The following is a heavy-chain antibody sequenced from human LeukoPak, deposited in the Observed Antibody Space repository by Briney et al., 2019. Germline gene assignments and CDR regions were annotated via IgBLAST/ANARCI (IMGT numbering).Heavy chain of an antibody. V-gene: IGHV3-30-3*01. D-gene: IGHD1-1*01. J-gene: IGHJ3*02. CDR2: ISFDGGSR. CDR1: GFTVSTYG. CDR3: ARGLGGTGPDAFDI. Sequence: GGSLRLSCAASGFTVSTYGMHWVRQAPAKGLERVAAISFDGGSRNYADSVKNRFTISRDNSKNTLYVEMNSLRAEDMAVYYCARGLGGTGPDAFDIWGQGTVVTVSA.